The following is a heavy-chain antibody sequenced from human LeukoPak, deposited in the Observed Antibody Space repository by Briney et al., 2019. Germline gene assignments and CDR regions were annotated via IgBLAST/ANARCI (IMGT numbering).Heavy chain of an antibody. D-gene: IGHD6-13*01. J-gene: IGHJ4*02. CDR2: IYHSGST. CDR3: ARETLAAGGFDY. Sequence: SQTLSLTCAVSGGSISSGGYSWSWIRLPPGKGLEWIGYIYHSGSTYYNPSLKSRVTISVDRSKNQFSLKLSSVTAADTAVYYCARETLAAGGFDYWGQGTLVTVSS. CDR1: GGSISSGGYS. V-gene: IGHV4-30-2*01.